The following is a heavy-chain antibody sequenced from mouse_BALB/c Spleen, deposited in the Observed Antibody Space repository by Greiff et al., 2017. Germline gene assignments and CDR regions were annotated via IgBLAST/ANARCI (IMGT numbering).Heavy chain of an antibody. CDR2: IWAGGST. V-gene: IGHV2-9*02. CDR1: GFSLTSYG. CDR3: ARYYKDAMDY. D-gene: IGHD2-12*01. Sequence: VKLVESGPGLVAPSQSLSITCTVSGFSLTSYGVHWVRQPPGKGLEWLGVIWAGGSTNYNSALMSRLSISKDNSKSQVFLKMNSLQTDDTAMYYCARYYKDAMDYWGQGTSVTVSS. J-gene: IGHJ4*01.